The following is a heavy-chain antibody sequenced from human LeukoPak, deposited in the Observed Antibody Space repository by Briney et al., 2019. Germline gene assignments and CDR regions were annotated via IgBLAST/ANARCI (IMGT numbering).Heavy chain of an antibody. CDR3: ARDVQNSSSWLLYYYYYYGMDV. CDR2: ISAYNGNT. Sequence: ASVKVSCKASGYIFTSYGISWVRQAPGQGLEWMGWISAYNGNTNYAQKLQGRVTMTTDTSTSTAYMELRSLRSDDTAVYYCARDVQNSSSWLLYYYYYYGMDVWGQGTTVTVSS. D-gene: IGHD6-13*01. V-gene: IGHV1-18*01. J-gene: IGHJ6*02. CDR1: GYIFTSYG.